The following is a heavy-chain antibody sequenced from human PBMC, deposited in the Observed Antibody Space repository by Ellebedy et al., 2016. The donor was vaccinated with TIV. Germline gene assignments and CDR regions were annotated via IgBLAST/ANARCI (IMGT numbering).Heavy chain of an antibody. CDR2: ISSSSSYI. V-gene: IGHV3-21*01. CDR1: GFTFSSYS. D-gene: IGHD6-6*01. J-gene: IGHJ1*01. Sequence: GESLKISXAASGFTFSSYSMNWVRQAPGKGLEWVSSISSSSSYIYYADSVKGRFTISRDNAKNSLYLQMNSLRAEDTAVYYCARTFYSSSSELEYFQHWGQGTLVTVSS. CDR3: ARTFYSSSSELEYFQH.